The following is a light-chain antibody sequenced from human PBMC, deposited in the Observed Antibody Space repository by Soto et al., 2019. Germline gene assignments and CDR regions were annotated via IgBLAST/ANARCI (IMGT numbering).Light chain of an antibody. CDR1: QSVSSNN. V-gene: IGKV3-20*01. Sequence: EIVLTQSPGTLSLSPGERATLSCRASQSVSSNNLAWYQQRPGQAPRVVIYGASTRATGIPERFSGSGSGTDFTLTISRLEPEDFAVYYCQQYGRSPFTFGPGTKWISN. CDR3: QQYGRSPFT. J-gene: IGKJ3*01. CDR2: GAS.